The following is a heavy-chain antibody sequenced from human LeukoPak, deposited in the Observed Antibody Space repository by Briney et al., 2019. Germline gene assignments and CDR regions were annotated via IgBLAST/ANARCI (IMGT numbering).Heavy chain of an antibody. V-gene: IGHV3-21*01. CDR1: GFTFSSYS. J-gene: IGHJ4*02. CDR2: ISSSSSYI. CDR3: ARDPTYYYDSSGYFDY. Sequence: GGSLRLSCAASGFTFSSYSMNWVRQAPGKGLEWVSSISSSSSYIYYADSVKGRFTISRDNAKNSLYLQMNSLRAEDTAVYYYARDPTYYYDSSGYFDYWGQGTLVTVSS. D-gene: IGHD3-22*01.